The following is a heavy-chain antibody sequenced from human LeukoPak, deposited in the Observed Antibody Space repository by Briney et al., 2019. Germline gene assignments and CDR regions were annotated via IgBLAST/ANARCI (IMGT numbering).Heavy chain of an antibody. D-gene: IGHD4-17*01. CDR3: AKYRHGAYGSFFDY. J-gene: IGHJ4*02. CDR1: GFTSSDYG. Sequence: PGGSLRLSCAASGFTSSDYGVHWVRQAPGKGLEWVAFIRYDGGDEKYADSVKGRFTVSRDNSKNTLYLQMNSLRVEDTAVYYCAKYRHGAYGSFFDYWGQGTLVTVSS. CDR2: IRYDGGDE. V-gene: IGHV3-30*02.